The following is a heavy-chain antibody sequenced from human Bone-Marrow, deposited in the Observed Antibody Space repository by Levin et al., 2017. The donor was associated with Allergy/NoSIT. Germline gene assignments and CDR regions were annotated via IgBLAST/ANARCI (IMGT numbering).Heavy chain of an antibody. CDR3: ARDPDDSYGYRSSNWFDP. CDR1: GFTFSNYW. J-gene: IGHJ5*02. D-gene: IGHD5-18*01. CDR2: IKQDGSEK. V-gene: IGHV3-7*01. Sequence: ETLSLTCAASGFTFSNYWMSWVRQAPGKGPEWVANIKQDGSEKYYVDSVKGRFTISRDNGKNSLYLLMNSLRAEDTAIYYCARDPDDSYGYRSSNWFDPWGQGTLVTVSS.